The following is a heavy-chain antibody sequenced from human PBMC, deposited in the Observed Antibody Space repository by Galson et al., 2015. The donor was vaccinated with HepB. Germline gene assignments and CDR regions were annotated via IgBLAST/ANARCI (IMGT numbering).Heavy chain of an antibody. CDR3: ARHVVKGGSGWYGYYYGMDV. CDR2: SFFGGNT. CDR1: GGSTSYYY. D-gene: IGHD6-19*01. Sequence: TLSLTCTVSGGSTSYYYWGWIRQPPGKGLEWIGYSFFGGNTNYNPSLKSRVSISGDTSKNQFSLKLSSVTAADTAVYYCARHVVKGGSGWYGYYYGMDVWGQGTTVTVSS. V-gene: IGHV4-59*08. J-gene: IGHJ6*02.